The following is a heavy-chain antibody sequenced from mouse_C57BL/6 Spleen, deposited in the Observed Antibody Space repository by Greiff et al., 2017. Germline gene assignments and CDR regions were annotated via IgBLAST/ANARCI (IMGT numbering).Heavy chain of an antibody. V-gene: IGHV5-6*01. D-gene: IGHD2-4*01. CDR2: ISSGGSYT. CDR3: ARHLDDYDALYYFDY. Sequence: DVQLVESGGDLVKPGGSLKLSCAASGFTFSSYGMSWVRQTPDKRLEWVATISSGGSYTYYPDSVKGRFTISRDNAKNTLYLQMSSLKSEDTAMXYCARHLDDYDALYYFDYWGQGTTLTVSS. CDR1: GFTFSSYG. J-gene: IGHJ2*01.